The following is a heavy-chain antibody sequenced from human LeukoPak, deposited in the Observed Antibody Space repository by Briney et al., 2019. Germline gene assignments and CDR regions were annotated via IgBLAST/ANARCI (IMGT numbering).Heavy chain of an antibody. D-gene: IGHD3-10*01. V-gene: IGHV3-53*01. J-gene: IGHJ4*02. CDR1: GFTVSTNY. CDR2: IYSGDTT. CDR3: ARVGYGSGSNYFDY. Sequence: GGSLRLSCAASGFTVSTNYMSWVRRAPGRGLECVSLIYSGDTTYYADSVKGRFTISRDNSKNTLYLQMNSLRAEDTAVYYCARVGYGSGSNYFDYWGQGTLVTVSS.